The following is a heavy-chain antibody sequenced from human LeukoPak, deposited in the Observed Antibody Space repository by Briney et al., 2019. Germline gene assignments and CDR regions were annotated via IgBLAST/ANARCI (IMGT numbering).Heavy chain of an antibody. D-gene: IGHD3-16*01. Sequence: SETLSLTCTVSGGSISSYYWSWIRQPAGKGLEWIGRIYTSGSTNYNPSLKSRVTMSVDTSKNQFSLKLSSVTAADTAVYYCARAVYDYVWGPHPMGYWGQGTLVTVSS. CDR1: GGSISSYY. J-gene: IGHJ4*02. CDR2: IYTSGST. V-gene: IGHV4-4*07. CDR3: ARAVYDYVWGPHPMGY.